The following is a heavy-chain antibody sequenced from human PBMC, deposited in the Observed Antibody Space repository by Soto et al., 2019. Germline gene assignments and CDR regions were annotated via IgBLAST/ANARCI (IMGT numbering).Heavy chain of an antibody. Sequence: QVQLVQSGAEVKKPGASVKVSCKASGYTFTSYDINWVRQATGQGLEYLGWMNPNSGNTAYVQKFQGRVTMTWDTSXAPAYMELSSLRSEDTAVYFCARGIKYGAYSRWFDPWGQGTLVTVSS. V-gene: IGHV1-8*01. J-gene: IGHJ5*02. CDR2: MNPNSGNT. CDR1: GYTFTSYD. D-gene: IGHD4-17*01. CDR3: ARGIKYGAYSRWFDP.